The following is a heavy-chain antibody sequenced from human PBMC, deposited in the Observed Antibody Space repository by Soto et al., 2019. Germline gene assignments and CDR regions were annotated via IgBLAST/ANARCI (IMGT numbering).Heavy chain of an antibody. V-gene: IGHV4-34*02. CDR2: VNHIGRA. CDR3: ARGRGAGAGPHAV. CDR1: RWSLGGFF. Sequence: QVQLQQWGAGMLRPSETLSLTCAVHRWSLGGFFWGWIRQAPGRGLEWIGEVNHIGRADYNPSLKSRLTVSLDTSKNQFSLNMTSRTAADAAVYDCARGRGAGAGPHAVWGHGTLVTVSS. D-gene: IGHD6-13*01. J-gene: IGHJ4*01.